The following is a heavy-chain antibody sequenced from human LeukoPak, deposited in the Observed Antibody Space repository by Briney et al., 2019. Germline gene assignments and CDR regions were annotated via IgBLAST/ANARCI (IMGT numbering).Heavy chain of an antibody. D-gene: IGHD5-18*01. Sequence: GGSLRLSCAASGFTFSSYGMHWVRQAPGKGLEWVAVIWYDGSNKYYADSVKDRFTISRDNSKNTLYLQMNSLRAEDTAVYYCARARTWIQLWWLDYWGQGTLVTVSS. CDR2: IWYDGSNK. CDR1: GFTFSSYG. CDR3: ARARTWIQLWWLDY. V-gene: IGHV3-33*01. J-gene: IGHJ4*02.